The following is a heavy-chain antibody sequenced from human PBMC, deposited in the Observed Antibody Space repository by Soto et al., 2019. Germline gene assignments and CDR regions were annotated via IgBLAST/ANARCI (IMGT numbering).Heavy chain of an antibody. CDR3: AREDLKRNTVNGMDV. Sequence: ASVKVSCKASGYTFTSYGISWVRQAPGQGLEWMGWISAYNGNTNYAQKLQGRVTMTTDTSTSTAYMELRSLRSDDTAVYYCAREDLKRNTVNGMDVWGQGTTVTVSS. D-gene: IGHD4-17*01. CDR2: ISAYNGNT. J-gene: IGHJ6*02. CDR1: GYTFTSYG. V-gene: IGHV1-18*01.